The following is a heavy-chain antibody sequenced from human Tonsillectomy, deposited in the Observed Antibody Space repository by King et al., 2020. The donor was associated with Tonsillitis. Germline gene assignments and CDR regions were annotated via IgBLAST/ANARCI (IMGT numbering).Heavy chain of an antibody. J-gene: IGHJ5*02. Sequence: QLVQSGAEVKKPGASVKVSCKASGYTFTSYYMHWVRQAPGQGLEGMGITTPSGGTKSYAQKFQGRVTMTRDTSTNTVYMELSSLRSEDTAVYYCARDRPCSSASCYGGSWFDPWGQGTLVTVCS. CDR3: ARDRPCSSASCYGGSWFDP. D-gene: IGHD2-2*01. V-gene: IGHV1-46*01. CDR1: GYTFTSYY. CDR2: TTPSGGTK.